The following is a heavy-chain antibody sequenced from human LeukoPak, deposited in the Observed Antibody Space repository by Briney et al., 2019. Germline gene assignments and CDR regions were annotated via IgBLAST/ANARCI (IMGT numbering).Heavy chain of an antibody. CDR1: GFTFSSYG. CDR3: AKPGLVTADPTYFDY. Sequence: GGSLRLSCAASGFTFSSYGVHWVRQAPGKGLEWVAVISYDGSNKYYADSVKGRFTISRDNSKNTLYLQMNSLRAEDTAVYYCAKPGLVTADPTYFDYWGQGTLVTVSS. V-gene: IGHV3-30*18. D-gene: IGHD2-21*02. CDR2: ISYDGSNK. J-gene: IGHJ4*02.